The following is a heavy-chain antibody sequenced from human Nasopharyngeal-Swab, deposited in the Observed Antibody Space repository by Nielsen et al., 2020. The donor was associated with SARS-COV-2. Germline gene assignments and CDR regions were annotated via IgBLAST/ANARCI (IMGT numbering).Heavy chain of an antibody. CDR2: IWYDGSNK. CDR3: ARDRDLSLPDY. V-gene: IGHV3-33*01. Sequence: GGSLRLSCAASGVTFSSYGMHWVRQAPGKGLEWVAVIWYDGSNKYYADSVKGRFTISRDNSKNTLYLQMNSLRAEDTAVYYCARDRDLSLPDYWGQGTLVTVSS. CDR1: GVTFSSYG. J-gene: IGHJ4*02.